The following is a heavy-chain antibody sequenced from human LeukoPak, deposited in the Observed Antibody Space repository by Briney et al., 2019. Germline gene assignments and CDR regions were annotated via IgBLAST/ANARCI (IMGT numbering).Heavy chain of an antibody. CDR2: ISVSGTYT. J-gene: IGHJ4*02. CDR1: GFIFSSHS. V-gene: IGHV3-23*01. D-gene: IGHD2-15*01. CDR3: AKGYCSDTNCQTRLGLDY. Sequence: PGGSLRLSCATSGFIFSSHSMSWVRQAPGKGLEWVSSISVSGTYTYYADSVKGRFTISRDNSKNTLYLQMNSLRAEDTAVYYCAKGYCSDTNCQTRLGLDYWGQGTLVTVSS.